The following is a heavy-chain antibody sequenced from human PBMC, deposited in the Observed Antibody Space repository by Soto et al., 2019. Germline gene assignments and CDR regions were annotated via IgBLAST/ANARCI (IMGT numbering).Heavy chain of an antibody. J-gene: IGHJ4*02. Sequence: QVQLVESGGDLVKPGGSLRLSCAASGFTFSDYYMSWIRQAPGKGLEWVSSITSSGSTTYYTDSVKGRFTISRDNAKNPLYLQMNSLRAEDTAVYYCARERYSYGPYYFDYWGQGTRVTVSS. CDR1: GFTFSDYY. V-gene: IGHV3-11*01. CDR2: ITSSGSTT. D-gene: IGHD5-18*01. CDR3: ARERYSYGPYYFDY.